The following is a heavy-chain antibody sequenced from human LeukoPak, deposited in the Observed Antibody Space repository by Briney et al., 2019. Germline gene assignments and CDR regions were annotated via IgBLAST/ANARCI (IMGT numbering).Heavy chain of an antibody. CDR2: IYYSGST. Sequence: PSETLSLTCTVSGGSISRYYWSWIRQPPGKGLEWIGYIYYSGSTNYNPSLKSRVTISVDTSKDQFSLKLSSVTAADTAVYYCARRSQQWLVFDYWGQGTLVTVSS. CDR1: GGSISRYY. V-gene: IGHV4-59*01. J-gene: IGHJ4*02. CDR3: ARRSQQWLVFDY. D-gene: IGHD6-19*01.